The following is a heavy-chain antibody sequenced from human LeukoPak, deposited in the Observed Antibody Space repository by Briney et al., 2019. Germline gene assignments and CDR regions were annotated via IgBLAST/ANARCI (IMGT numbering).Heavy chain of an antibody. D-gene: IGHD6-13*01. CDR2: ISSSSSYI. CDR3: ARVGRSSWFRDY. CDR1: GFTFSSYS. Sequence: GGSLRLSCAASGFTFSSYSMNWVRQAPGKGLEWVSSISSSSSYIYYADSVKGRFTISRDNAKNSLYLQMNSLRAEDTAVYYCARVGRSSWFRDYWGQGTLVTVSS. V-gene: IGHV3-21*01. J-gene: IGHJ4*02.